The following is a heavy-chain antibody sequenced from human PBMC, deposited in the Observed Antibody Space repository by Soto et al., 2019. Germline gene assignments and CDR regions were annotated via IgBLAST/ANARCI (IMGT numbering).Heavy chain of an antibody. Sequence: SVKVSCKASGYTFTSCGISWVRQAPGQGLEWMGRIIPILGIANYAQKFQGRVTITADKSTSTAYMELSSLRSEDTAVYYCASNIGFDRSDYWGQGTLVTVSS. CDR1: GYTFTSCG. D-gene: IGHD3-9*01. J-gene: IGHJ4*02. CDR3: ASNIGFDRSDY. V-gene: IGHV1-69*04. CDR2: IIPILGIA.